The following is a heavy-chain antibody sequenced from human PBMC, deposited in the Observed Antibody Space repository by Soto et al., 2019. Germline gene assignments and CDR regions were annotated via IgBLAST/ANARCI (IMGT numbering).Heavy chain of an antibody. D-gene: IGHD2-15*01. V-gene: IGHV3-30*18. CDR2: ISYDGSNK. J-gene: IGHJ5*02. CDR1: GFTFSSYG. Sequence: GGSLRLSCAASGFTFSSYGMHWVRQAPGKGLEWVAVISYDGSNKYYADSVKGRFTISRDNSKNTLYLQMNSLRAEDTAVYYCAKDISPPYSLPWGQGTLVTVSS. CDR3: AKDISPPYSLP.